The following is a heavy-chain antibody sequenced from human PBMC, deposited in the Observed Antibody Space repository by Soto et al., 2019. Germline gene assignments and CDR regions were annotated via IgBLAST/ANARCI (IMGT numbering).Heavy chain of an antibody. J-gene: IGHJ6*02. D-gene: IGHD3-10*01. CDR1: GYSFTSYW. V-gene: IGHV5-51*01. CDR3: AGGGVRGVITRTRDYYGMDV. Sequence: PWESLKISCKGSGYSFTSYWIGWVRQMPGKGLEWMGIIYPGDSDTRYSPSFQGQVTISADKSISTAYLQWSSLKASDTAMYYCAGGGVRGVITRTRDYYGMDVWGQGTTVTVS. CDR2: IYPGDSDT.